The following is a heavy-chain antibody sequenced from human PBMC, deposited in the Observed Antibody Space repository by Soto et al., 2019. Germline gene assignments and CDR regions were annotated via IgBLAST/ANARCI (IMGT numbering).Heavy chain of an antibody. Sequence: QVQLQESGPGLVKPSETLSLTCTVSGGSISSYYWSWIRQPPGKGLEWIGYIYYSGSTNYNPSLKSRVTRSVDTSKNQFSLKLSSVTAADTAVYYCAREAVRDHFIGALDYWGQGTLVTVSS. V-gene: IGHV4-59*01. CDR2: IYYSGST. CDR3: AREAVRDHFIGALDY. J-gene: IGHJ4*02. D-gene: IGHD3-10*02. CDR1: GGSISSYY.